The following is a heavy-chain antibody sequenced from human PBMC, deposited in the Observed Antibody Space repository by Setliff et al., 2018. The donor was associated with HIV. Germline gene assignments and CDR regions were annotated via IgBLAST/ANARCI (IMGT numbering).Heavy chain of an antibody. CDR2: IYPGDSDT. CDR3: ARQGDYHILTGYYSGPHDAFDI. J-gene: IGHJ3*02. V-gene: IGHV5-51*01. Sequence: PGESLKISCEGSGYSFTNYWIAGVRQMPGRGLEWMGIIYPGDSDTRYSPSFQGQVTISADKSISTAYLQWSSLKASDTAMYYCARQGDYHILTGYYSGPHDAFDIWGQGTMVTVSS. D-gene: IGHD3-9*01. CDR1: GYSFTNYW.